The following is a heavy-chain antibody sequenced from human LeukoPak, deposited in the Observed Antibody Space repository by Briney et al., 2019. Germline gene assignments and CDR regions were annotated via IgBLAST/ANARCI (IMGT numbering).Heavy chain of an antibody. CDR1: GFTFSTYW. CDR3: ARGGYNYFDY. D-gene: IGHD5-12*01. V-gene: IGHV3-7*03. Sequence: AGGSLRLSCEASGFTFSTYWMKWVRQAPGKGLEWVANIKQDGSQKYFVDSVKGRFIISRDNAKNSLYLQMNSLRAEDTAVYYCARGGYNYFDYWGQGTLVTVSS. J-gene: IGHJ4*02. CDR2: IKQDGSQK.